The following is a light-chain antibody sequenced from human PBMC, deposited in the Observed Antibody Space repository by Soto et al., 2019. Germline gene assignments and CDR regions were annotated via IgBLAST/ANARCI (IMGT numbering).Light chain of an antibody. J-gene: IGKJ1*01. CDR1: QSINTY. CDR2: GAS. Sequence: DIQMTQSPSSLSASVGDRVTITCRTSQSINTYLNWYQQKPGKAPKVLIYGASSLQSGVPLRFSGSGYGTDFTLTISSLEPEDFATYYCQESYSTLWGTCGQGTKVEIK. CDR3: QESYSTLWGT. V-gene: IGKV1-39*01.